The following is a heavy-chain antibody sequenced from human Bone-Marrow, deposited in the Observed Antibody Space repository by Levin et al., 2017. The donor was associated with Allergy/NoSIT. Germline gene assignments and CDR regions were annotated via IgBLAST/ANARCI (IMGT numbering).Heavy chain of an antibody. CDR2: IIPLFGTT. Sequence: KISCKASGGTFSNYAISWVRQAPGQGPEWMGGIIPLFGTTNYALKFQGRVTITADESTGTAYMDLSGLRTDDTAVYFCARDLGYSSNFFYLASWGQGTLVTVS. CDR3: ARDLGYSSNFFYLAS. V-gene: IGHV1-69*01. D-gene: IGHD5-18*01. CDR1: GGTFSNYA. J-gene: IGHJ4*02.